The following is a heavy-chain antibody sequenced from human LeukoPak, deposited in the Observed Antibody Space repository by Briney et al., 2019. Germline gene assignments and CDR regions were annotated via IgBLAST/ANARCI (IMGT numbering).Heavy chain of an antibody. Sequence: GASVKVSCKASGYTFTGYYMHWVRQAPGQGLEWMGWINPNIGGTNYAQKFQGRVTMTRDTSISTAYMDLSSLTSDDTAVYYCARGEGSYGSGWYEFFDYWGQGTLVTVSS. V-gene: IGHV1-2*02. D-gene: IGHD6-19*01. CDR3: ARGEGSYGSGWYEFFDY. J-gene: IGHJ4*02. CDR2: INPNIGGT. CDR1: GYTFTGYY.